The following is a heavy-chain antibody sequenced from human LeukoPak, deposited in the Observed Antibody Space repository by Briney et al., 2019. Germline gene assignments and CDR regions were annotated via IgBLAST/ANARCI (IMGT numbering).Heavy chain of an antibody. D-gene: IGHD6-19*01. V-gene: IGHV3-7*01. CDR1: GFTFTNYW. CDR2: IKQDRSEK. CDR3: ARGELQYYFDY. J-gene: IGHJ4*02. Sequence: GGSLRLSCAASGFTFTNYWMSWVRQAPGKGLELVANIKQDRSEKYYVDSVKGRFTISRDNAKNSLYLQMNSLRAEDTAVYYCARGELQYYFDYWGQGTLVTVSS.